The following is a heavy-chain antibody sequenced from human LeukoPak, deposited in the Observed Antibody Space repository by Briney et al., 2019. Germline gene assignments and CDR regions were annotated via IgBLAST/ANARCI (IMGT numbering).Heavy chain of an antibody. CDR3: AKGQDRQLHHAFDI. V-gene: IGHV3-9*01. Sequence: GRSLRLSCAASGFTFDDYAMHWVRQAPGKGLEWVSGISWNSGSIGYADSVKGRFTISRDNAKNSLYLQMNSLRAEDTALYYCAKGQDRQLHHAFDIWGQGTMVTVSS. D-gene: IGHD6-6*01. CDR1: GFTFDDYA. CDR2: ISWNSGSI. J-gene: IGHJ3*02.